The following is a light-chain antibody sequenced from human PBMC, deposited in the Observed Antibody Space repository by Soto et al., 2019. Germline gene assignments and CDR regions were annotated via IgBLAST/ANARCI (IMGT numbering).Light chain of an antibody. CDR1: QGISSY. J-gene: IGKJ1*01. CDR2: DAS. V-gene: IGKV1-9*01. CDR3: QLYISYSEA. Sequence: IQLTQSPSSLSAYEGDRATITCRASQGISSYLGWYQQKPGKAPNLLIYDASALHSGVPSRFSGGGSGTEFTLTISSLQPDDFATYYCQLYISYSEAFGQGTKVDI.